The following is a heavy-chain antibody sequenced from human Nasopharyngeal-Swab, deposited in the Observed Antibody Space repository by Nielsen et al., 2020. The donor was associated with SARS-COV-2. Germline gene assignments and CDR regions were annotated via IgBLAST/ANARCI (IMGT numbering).Heavy chain of an antibody. CDR3: AREGEYSYGVPHFDY. D-gene: IGHD5-18*01. J-gene: IGHJ4*02. CDR1: GYTFTGYY. V-gene: IGHV1-2*02. Sequence: ASVQVSCKASGYTFTGYYMHWVRQAPGQGLEWMGWINPNSGGTNYAQKFQGRVNMTRDTSISTAYMEMSRLRSDDTALYYCAREGEYSYGVPHFDYWGQGTLVTVSS. CDR2: INPNSGGT.